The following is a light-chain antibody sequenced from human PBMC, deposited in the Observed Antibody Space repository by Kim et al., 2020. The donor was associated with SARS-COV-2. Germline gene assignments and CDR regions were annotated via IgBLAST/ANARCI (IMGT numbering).Light chain of an antibody. V-gene: IGLV2-14*03. CDR1: SSDIGGSDS. CDR2: DVN. CDR3: SSYSTGSTLVF. J-gene: IGLJ2*01. Sequence: QSALTQPASVSGSPGQSITISCAGTSSDIGGSDSVSWYQQHPCRAPKLMVFDVNNRPSWISDRFLGSKSGNTASLTIFGLQADDEADYYCSSYSTGSTLVFFGGGTQLTVL.